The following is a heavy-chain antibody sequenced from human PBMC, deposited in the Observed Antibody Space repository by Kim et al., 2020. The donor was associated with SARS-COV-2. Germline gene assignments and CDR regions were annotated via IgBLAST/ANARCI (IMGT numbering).Heavy chain of an antibody. D-gene: IGHD2-15*01. V-gene: IGHV1-24*01. CDR3: ATDFGLHCSGGSCYNPWFDP. CDR2: FDPEDGET. CDR1: GYTLTELS. Sequence: ASVKVSCKVSGYTLTELSMHWVRQAPGKGLEWMGGFDPEDGETIYAQKFQGRVTMTEDTSTDTAYMELSSLRSEDTAVYYCATDFGLHCSGGSCYNPWFDPWGQGTLVTVSS. J-gene: IGHJ5*02.